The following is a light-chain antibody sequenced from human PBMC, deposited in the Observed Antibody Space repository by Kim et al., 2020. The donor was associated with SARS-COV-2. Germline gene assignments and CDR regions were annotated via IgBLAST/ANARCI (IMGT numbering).Light chain of an antibody. CDR3: QAWDTTDAV. J-gene: IGLJ1*01. CDR1: RLSDKS. V-gene: IGLV3-1*01. CDR2: QDT. Sequence: VSPGQTATITCSGDRLSDKSVSWYQQRPGQSPVLGLYQDTERPSAIPGRFSGSNSGNTATLTISETQTVDEADYFCQAWDTTDAVFGTGTKVTVL.